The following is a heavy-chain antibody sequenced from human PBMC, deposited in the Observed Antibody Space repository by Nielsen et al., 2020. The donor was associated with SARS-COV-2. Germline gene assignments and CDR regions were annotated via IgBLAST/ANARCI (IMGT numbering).Heavy chain of an antibody. CDR3: ARGGYSYGSANYYFDY. J-gene: IGHJ4*02. D-gene: IGHD5-18*01. V-gene: IGHV4-59*01. Sequence: SETLSLTCTVSGGSISSYYWSWIRQPPGKGLEWIGYIYYSGSTNYNPSLKSRVTTSVDTSKNQFSLKLSSVTAADTAVYYCARGGYSYGSANYYFDYWGQGTLVTVSS. CDR2: IYYSGST. CDR1: GGSISSYY.